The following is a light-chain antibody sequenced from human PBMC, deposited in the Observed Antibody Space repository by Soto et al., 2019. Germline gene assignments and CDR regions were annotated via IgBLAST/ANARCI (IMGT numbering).Light chain of an antibody. Sequence: QSALTQPPSASGSPGQSVTISCTGTSSDVGGYSYVSWYQQHPGKAPKFMIYEVNKRPSGVPDRFSGSKSGNTASLTVSGHQAEDEADYYCTSLRVFGGGTKLTVL. CDR3: TSLRV. J-gene: IGLJ2*01. CDR2: EVN. CDR1: SSDVGGYSY. V-gene: IGLV2-8*01.